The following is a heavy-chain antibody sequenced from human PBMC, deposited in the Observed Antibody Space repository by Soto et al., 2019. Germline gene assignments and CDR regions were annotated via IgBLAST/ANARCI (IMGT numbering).Heavy chain of an antibody. D-gene: IGHD1-26*01. Sequence: GESLKISCQGSGYSLTSYWIGWVRQMPGKGLEWMGIIYPGDSDTKYSPSFQGQVTIPADKSISTAYLQWSSLKASDTAMYYCARRGSSGNYLIDYWGQGTLVTVSS. CDR2: IYPGDSDT. V-gene: IGHV5-51*01. J-gene: IGHJ4*02. CDR3: ARRGSSGNYLIDY. CDR1: GYSLTSYW.